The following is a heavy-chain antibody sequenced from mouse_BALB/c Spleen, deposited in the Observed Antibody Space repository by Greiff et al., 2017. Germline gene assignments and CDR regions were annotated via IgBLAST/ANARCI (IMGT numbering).Heavy chain of an antibody. V-gene: IGHV14-3*02. CDR1: GFNIKDTY. CDR2: IDPANGNT. D-gene: IGHD1-1*01. Sequence: EVQGVESGAELVKPGASVKLSCTASGFNIKDTYMHWVKQRPEQGLEWIGRIDPANGNTKYDPKFQGKATITADTSSNTAYLQLSSLTSEDTAVYYCARHGSSPNWGQGTLVTVSA. J-gene: IGHJ3*01. CDR3: ARHGSSPN.